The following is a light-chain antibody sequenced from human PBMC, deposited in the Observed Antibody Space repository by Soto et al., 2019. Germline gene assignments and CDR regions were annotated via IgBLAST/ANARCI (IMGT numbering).Light chain of an antibody. CDR1: SSDVGGDNY. CDR2: EVS. CDR3: SSYAGSDTYV. Sequence: QSLLTNSPSASGSPGQSVTISCTGTSSDVGGDNYVSWYQQHPGKAPKLMIYEVSKRPSGVPDRFSGSKSGNTASLTVSGLQGEDEADYYCSSYAGSDTYVFGSGTKVTVL. J-gene: IGLJ1*01. V-gene: IGLV2-8*01.